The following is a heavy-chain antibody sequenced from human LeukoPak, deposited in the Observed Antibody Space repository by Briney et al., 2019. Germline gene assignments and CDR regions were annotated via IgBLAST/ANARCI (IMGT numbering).Heavy chain of an antibody. CDR1: GYTFTVYY. J-gene: IGHJ6*03. Sequence: GASVKVSSKASGYTFTVYYMHWVRQAPGQGLEWMGWINPNSGGTNYAQKFQGRVTMTRDTSISTAYMELSRLRSDDTAVYYCARGGVITIFGVDYYYYYYMDVWGKGTTVTVSS. CDR3: ARGGVITIFGVDYYYYYYMDV. CDR2: INPNSGGT. D-gene: IGHD3-3*01. V-gene: IGHV1-2*02.